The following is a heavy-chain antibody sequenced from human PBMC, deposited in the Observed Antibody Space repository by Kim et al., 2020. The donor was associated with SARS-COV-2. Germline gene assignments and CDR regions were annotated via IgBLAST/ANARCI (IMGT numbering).Heavy chain of an antibody. V-gene: IGHV3-66*01. D-gene: IGHD3-9*01. Sequence: GGSLRLSCAASGFTVSSNYMSWVRQAPGKGLEWVSVIYSGGSTYYADSVKGRFTISRDNSKNTLYLQMNSLRAEDTAVYYCARDLYDILTGYNDAFDIWGQGTMVTVSS. J-gene: IGHJ3*02. CDR1: GFTVSSNY. CDR2: IYSGGST. CDR3: ARDLYDILTGYNDAFDI.